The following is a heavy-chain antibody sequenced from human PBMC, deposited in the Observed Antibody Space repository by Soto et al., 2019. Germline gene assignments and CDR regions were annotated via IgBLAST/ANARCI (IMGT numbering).Heavy chain of an antibody. CDR3: APSSTFSSIERFLVWFFLVDV. Sequence: ASVKVSCKVSGYTLTELSMHWVRQAPGKGLEWMGGFDPEDGETIYAQKFQGRVTMTEDTSTDTAYMELSSLRSKDTAVYYCAPSSTFSSIERFLVWFFLVDVWREGTTVTV. CDR2: FDPEDGET. J-gene: IGHJ6*02. CDR1: GYTLTELS. D-gene: IGHD3-3*01. V-gene: IGHV1-24*01.